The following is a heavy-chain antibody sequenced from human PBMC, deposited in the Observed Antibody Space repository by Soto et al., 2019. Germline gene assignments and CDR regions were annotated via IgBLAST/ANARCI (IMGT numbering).Heavy chain of an antibody. CDR2: IVVGSGNT. D-gene: IGHD6-13*01. CDR3: AREAATGIYYYGMDV. J-gene: IGHJ6*02. CDR1: GVTFTSSA. V-gene: IGHV1-58*01. Sequence: MKVSCKASGVTFTSSAVQWVRHDPGQGLEWIGWIVVGSGNTNYAQKFQERVTIARDMSTSTAYMELSSLRSEDTAVYYCAREAATGIYYYGMDVWGQGTTVTVSS.